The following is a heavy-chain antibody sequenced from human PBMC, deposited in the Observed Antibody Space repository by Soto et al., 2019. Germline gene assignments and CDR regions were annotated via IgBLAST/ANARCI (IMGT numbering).Heavy chain of an antibody. Sequence: GGSLRLSCAASGFTFSSYSMNWVRQAPGKGLEWVSSISSSSSYIYYADSVKGRFTISRDNAKNSLYLQMNSLRAEDTAVYYCARDAPDPIYLVSCSSTSCLFDYWGQGTLVTVSS. CDR2: ISSSSSYI. V-gene: IGHV3-21*01. D-gene: IGHD2-2*01. CDR1: GFTFSSYS. J-gene: IGHJ4*02. CDR3: ARDAPDPIYLVSCSSTSCLFDY.